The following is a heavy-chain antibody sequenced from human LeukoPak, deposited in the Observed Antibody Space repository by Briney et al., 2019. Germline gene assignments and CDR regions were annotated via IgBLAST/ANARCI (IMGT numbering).Heavy chain of an antibody. CDR1: GFTFSSYE. J-gene: IGHJ4*02. CDR3: ARSGILYFDY. D-gene: IGHD6-13*01. V-gene: IGHV3-48*03. CDR2: ISSSGSTI. Sequence: PGGSLRFSCAASGFTFSSYEMNWVRQAPGKGLEWVSYISSSGSTIYYADSVKGRFTISRDNAKNSLYLQMNSLRAEDTAVYYCARSGILYFDYWGQGTLVTVSS.